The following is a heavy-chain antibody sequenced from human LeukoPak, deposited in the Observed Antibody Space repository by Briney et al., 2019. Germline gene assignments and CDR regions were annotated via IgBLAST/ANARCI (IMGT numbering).Heavy chain of an antibody. J-gene: IGHJ5*02. Sequence: ASVKVSCKVSGYTLTELSMHWVRQAPGKGLEWMGGSDPEDGETIYAQKFQGRVTMTEDTSTDTAYMELSSLRSEDTAAYYCATLRAGYCSGGSCSIWFDPWGQGTLVTVSS. CDR2: SDPEDGET. V-gene: IGHV1-24*01. CDR3: ATLRAGYCSGGSCSIWFDP. CDR1: GYTLTELS. D-gene: IGHD2-15*01.